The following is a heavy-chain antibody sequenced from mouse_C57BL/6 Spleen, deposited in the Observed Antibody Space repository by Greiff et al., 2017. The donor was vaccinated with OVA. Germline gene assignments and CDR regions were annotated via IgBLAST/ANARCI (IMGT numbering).Heavy chain of an antibody. CDR3: TRGWVYYFDY. CDR1: GYTFTDYE. Sequence: VQVVESGAELVRPGASVTLSCKASGYTFTDYEMHWVKQTPVHGLEWIGAINPETGGTAYKQKFKGKAILTADKSSSTAYMELRSLTSEDAAVYYCTRGWVYYFDYWGQGTTLTVSS. D-gene: IGHD1-1*02. V-gene: IGHV1-15*01. CDR2: INPETGGT. J-gene: IGHJ2*01.